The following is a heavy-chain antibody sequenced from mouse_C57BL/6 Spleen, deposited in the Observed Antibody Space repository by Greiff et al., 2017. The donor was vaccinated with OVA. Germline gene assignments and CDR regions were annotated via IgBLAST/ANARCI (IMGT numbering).Heavy chain of an antibody. CDR2: IYPGNSDT. CDR3: TSVPYYSNWFAY. D-gene: IGHD2-5*01. V-gene: IGHV1-5*01. Sequence: EVQVVESGTVLARPGASVKMSCKTSGYTFTSYWMHWVKQRPEQGLEWIGAIYPGNSDTSYNQKFKGKAKLTAVTSASTAYMELSSLTNEDSAVYYCTSVPYYSNWFAYWGQGTLVTVSA. CDR1: GYTFTSYW. J-gene: IGHJ3*01.